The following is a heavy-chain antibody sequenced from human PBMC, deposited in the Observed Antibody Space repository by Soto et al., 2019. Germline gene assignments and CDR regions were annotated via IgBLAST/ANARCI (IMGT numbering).Heavy chain of an antibody. CDR3: ASEGRLQGAFDI. V-gene: IGHV3-7*01. J-gene: IGHJ3*02. Sequence: GGSMRHSCAPSGFTFSSYWMNWVRQATGKGLEWVADIKPDGGQTSYVDSVKGRFTISRDNAKNSLSLQMNSLRVEDTAVYYCASEGRLQGAFDIWGQGTMVTVSS. CDR1: GFTFSSYW. CDR2: IKPDGGQT. D-gene: IGHD4-4*01.